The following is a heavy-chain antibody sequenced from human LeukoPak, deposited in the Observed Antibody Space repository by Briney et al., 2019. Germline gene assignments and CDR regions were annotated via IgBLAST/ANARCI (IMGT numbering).Heavy chain of an antibody. CDR3: ARGGRIADY. CDR1: GGSFSGYY. V-gene: IGHV4-34*01. D-gene: IGHD6-13*01. Sequence: SGTLSLTCAVYGGSFSGYYWSWIRQPPGKGLEWIGEINHSGSTNYNPSLKSRVTISVDTSKNQFSLKLSSVTAADTAVYYCARGGRIADYWGQGTLVTVSS. J-gene: IGHJ4*02. CDR2: INHSGST.